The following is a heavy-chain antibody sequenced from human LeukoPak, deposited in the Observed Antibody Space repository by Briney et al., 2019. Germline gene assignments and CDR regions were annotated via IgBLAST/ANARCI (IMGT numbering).Heavy chain of an antibody. Sequence: SETLSLTCTVSGGXVSSGSYYWSWIRQPPGKGLEWIGYIYYSGSTNYNPSLKSRVTISVDTSKNQFSLKLSSVTAADTAVYYCARGNCSGGSCYGTFDYWGQGTLVTVSS. D-gene: IGHD2-15*01. V-gene: IGHV4-61*01. CDR1: GGXVSSGSYY. CDR2: IYYSGST. J-gene: IGHJ4*02. CDR3: ARGNCSGGSCYGTFDY.